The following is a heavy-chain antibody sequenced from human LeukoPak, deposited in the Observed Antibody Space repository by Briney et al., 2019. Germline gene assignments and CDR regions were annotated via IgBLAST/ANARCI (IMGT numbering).Heavy chain of an antibody. CDR1: GGSISSSSYY. D-gene: IGHD5-24*01. J-gene: IGHJ3*02. Sequence: SETLSLTCTVSGGSISSSSYYWGWIRQPPGKGLEWIGSIYYSGSTYYNASLKSRVTISVDTSKNQFSLKLSSVTAADTAVYYCARLKVGYIARTLKRARGAFDIWGQGTMVTVSS. V-gene: IGHV4-39*01. CDR2: IYYSGST. CDR3: ARLKVGYIARTLKRARGAFDI.